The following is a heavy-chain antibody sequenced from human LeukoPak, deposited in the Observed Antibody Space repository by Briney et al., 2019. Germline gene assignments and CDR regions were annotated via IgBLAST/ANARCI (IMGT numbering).Heavy chain of an antibody. V-gene: IGHV4-59*08. J-gene: IGHJ4*02. CDR1: GGSISSYY. CDR3: ARHATTVTPGAYYFDY. CDR2: IYYSGST. D-gene: IGHD4-17*01. Sequence: SETLSLTCTVSGGSISSYYWSWIRQPPSKELEWIGYIYYSGSTNYNPSLKSRVTVSVDTSKNQFSLKLSSVTAADTAVYYCARHATTVTPGAYYFDYWGQGTLVTVSS.